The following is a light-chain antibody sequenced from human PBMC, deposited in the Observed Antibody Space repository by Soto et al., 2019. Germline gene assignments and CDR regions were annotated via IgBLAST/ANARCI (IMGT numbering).Light chain of an antibody. CDR2: KAS. V-gene: IGKV1-5*03. CDR3: QHYNSYSEA. CDR1: QTISSW. Sequence: DIQMTHSSSTLSGSVGDRVTITCRASQTISSWLAWYQQKPGKAPKLLIYKASTIKSGVPSRFSGSGSGTEFTLTISSLQPDDFATYYCQHYNSYSEAFGQGTKVDIK. J-gene: IGKJ1*01.